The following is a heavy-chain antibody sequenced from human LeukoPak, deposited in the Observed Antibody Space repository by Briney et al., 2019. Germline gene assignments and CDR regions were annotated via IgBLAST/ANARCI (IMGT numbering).Heavy chain of an antibody. J-gene: IGHJ4*02. CDR1: GFTFSTYS. V-gene: IGHV3-48*02. CDR3: ARDYSSSWYPWFDF. CDR2: ITSTSSHI. Sequence: GGSLRLSCAASGFTFSTYSVNWVRQAPGKGLEWLAYITSTSSHIYIADSVKGRFTVSRDNAKNSLYLQMNSLRDEDTAVYYCARDYSSSWYPWFDFWGQGTLVTVSS. D-gene: IGHD6-13*01.